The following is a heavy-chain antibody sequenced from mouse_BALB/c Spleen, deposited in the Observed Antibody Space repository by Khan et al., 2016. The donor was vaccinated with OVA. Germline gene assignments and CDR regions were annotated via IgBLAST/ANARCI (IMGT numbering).Heavy chain of an antibody. Sequence: VQLVESGPGLVAPSQSLSITCTVSGFSLTSYGVHWVRQPPGKGLEWLVVIWSDENTNYNSVLKSRLSISKDNSKSQVFLKMNSLQTDDTAIYYCARWFDGYSSLYAMDYWGQGTSVTVSS. CDR3: ARWFDGYSSLYAMDY. V-gene: IGHV2-6*02. D-gene: IGHD2-3*01. CDR1: GFSLTSYG. CDR2: IWSDENT. J-gene: IGHJ4*01.